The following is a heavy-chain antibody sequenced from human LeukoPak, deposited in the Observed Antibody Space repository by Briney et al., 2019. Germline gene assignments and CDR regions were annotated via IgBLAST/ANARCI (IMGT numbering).Heavy chain of an antibody. CDR1: GYTFSSNA. V-gene: IGHV7-4-1*02. CDR2: IDTNTGNP. Sequence: ASVKVSCKASGYTFSSNAINWVRQAPGQGLEWMGWIDTNTGNPTYAQGLTGRFVFSLDTSVSTAYLQINSLKAEDTGEYFCARGYDSSGFFSDWSQGTLVAVTS. J-gene: IGHJ4*02. D-gene: IGHD3-22*01. CDR3: ARGYDSSGFFSD.